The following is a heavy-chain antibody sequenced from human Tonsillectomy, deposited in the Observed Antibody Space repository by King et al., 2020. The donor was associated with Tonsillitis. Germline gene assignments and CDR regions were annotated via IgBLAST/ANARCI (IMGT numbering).Heavy chain of an antibody. Sequence: QLVESGGGLVQPGGSLRLSCAASGFMSWVRQAPGKGPEWVSGISGSGGRTYYADSVKGRFTISRDNSKNTLFLQLNSLRADDTAVYYCAKGPGAARNAFEIWGQGTMVTVSS. CDR1: GF. J-gene: IGHJ3*02. CDR3: AKGPGAARNAFEI. CDR2: ISGSGGRT. V-gene: IGHV3-23*04. D-gene: IGHD6-25*01.